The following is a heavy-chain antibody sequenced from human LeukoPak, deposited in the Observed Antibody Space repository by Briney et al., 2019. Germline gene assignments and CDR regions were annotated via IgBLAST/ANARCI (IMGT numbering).Heavy chain of an antibody. CDR1: GYTFTNYY. J-gene: IGHJ5*02. CDR3: ARGDRYSSGWYNWFDP. Sequence: ASVKVSCKASGYTFTNYYIHWVRQAPGQGLEWVGLINPNGGNTGYAQRFQGRVTVTTDTSISTAYMELSRLRSDDTAVYYCARGDRYSSGWYNWFDPWGQGTLVTVSS. D-gene: IGHD6-19*01. V-gene: IGHV1-46*01. CDR2: INPNGGNT.